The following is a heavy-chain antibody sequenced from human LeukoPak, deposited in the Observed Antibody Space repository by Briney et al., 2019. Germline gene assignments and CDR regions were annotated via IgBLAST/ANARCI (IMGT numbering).Heavy chain of an antibody. V-gene: IGHV4-34*01. J-gene: IGHJ4*02. CDR3: ARCNYYDSSGMRY. Sequence: PSETLSLTCAVYGGSFSGYYWGWIRQPPGKGLEWIGEINHSGSTNYNPSLKSRVTISVDTSKNQFSLKLSSVTVADTAVYYCARCNYYDSSGMRYWGQGTLVTVSS. D-gene: IGHD3-22*01. CDR2: INHSGST. CDR1: GGSFSGYY.